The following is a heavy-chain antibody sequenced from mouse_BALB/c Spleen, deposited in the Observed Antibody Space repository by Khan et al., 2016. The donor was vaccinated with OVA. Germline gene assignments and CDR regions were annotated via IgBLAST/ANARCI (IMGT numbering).Heavy chain of an antibody. J-gene: IGHJ3*01. Sequence: QVQLQQSGAELVRPGVSVKIYCKGSGYTFTDFAMHWVKQSHAKSLEWIGVINTYYGDASYNQKFKGKATMTVDKSSTTAYMELARLTYEDSAIDYCARGSVNARLAYGGQGTLVTVSA. D-gene: IGHD1-1*01. CDR2: INTYYGDA. CDR3: ARGSVNARLAY. CDR1: GYTFTDFA. V-gene: IGHV1S137*01.